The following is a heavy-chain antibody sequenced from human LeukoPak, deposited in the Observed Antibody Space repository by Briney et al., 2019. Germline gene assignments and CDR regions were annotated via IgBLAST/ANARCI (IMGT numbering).Heavy chain of an antibody. Sequence: SETLSLTCAVSGGSITSNNWWSWVRQPPGKGLGWIGEMYHSGSTNYNPSLKSRVTISVDKSKNQFSLKLTSVTAADTAVYFCARDLGTAGRPNDNWGQGTLVTVSS. CDR1: GGSITSNNW. D-gene: IGHD2-21*02. CDR2: MYHSGST. V-gene: IGHV4-4*02. CDR3: ARDLGTAGRPNDN. J-gene: IGHJ4*02.